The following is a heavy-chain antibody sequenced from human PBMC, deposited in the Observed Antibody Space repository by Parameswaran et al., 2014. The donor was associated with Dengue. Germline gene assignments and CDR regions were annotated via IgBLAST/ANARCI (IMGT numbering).Heavy chain of an antibody. CDR2: INSDGSST. CDR3: ARDRVWFQPGGMDV. J-gene: IGHJ6*02. D-gene: IGHD3-10*01. Sequence: WIRQPPGKGLVWVSRINSDGSSTSYTDSVKGRFTISRDNAKNTLYLQMNSLRAEDTAVYYCARDRVWFQPGGMDVWGQGTTVTVSS. V-gene: IGHV3-74*01.